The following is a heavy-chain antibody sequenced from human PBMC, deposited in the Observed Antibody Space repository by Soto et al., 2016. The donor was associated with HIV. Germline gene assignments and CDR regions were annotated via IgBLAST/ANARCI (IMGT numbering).Heavy chain of an antibody. CDR2: IGTAGDST. D-gene: IGHD3-10*01. J-gene: IGHJ4*02. CDR3: AKKSYDGSGTSYDVLDS. Sequence: EVQLLESGGNLVQPGGSLRLSCAASGFTLSSYAMSWVRQSPGKGLEWISAIGTAGDSTFHIDSVKGRFTISRDTSKNTLYLQMNSLRAEDTAVYYCAKKSYDGSGTSYDVLDSWGQGTLVTVSS. V-gene: IGHV3-23*01. CDR1: GFTLSSYA.